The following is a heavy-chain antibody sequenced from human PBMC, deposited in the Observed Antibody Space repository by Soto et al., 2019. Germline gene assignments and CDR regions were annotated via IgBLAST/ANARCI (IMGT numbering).Heavy chain of an antibody. J-gene: IGHJ2*01. Sequence: QVQLVQSGAEVKKPGASVKVSCQASGYTFTNYYLHWLRQAPGQGLEWMGWISPRTGDTKYAQTFQGRVTLTRDTSITTAYMELSSLRSDDTAIYYCARDPGIETLTDWYFTFWGRGTLVTVSS. V-gene: IGHV1-2*02. D-gene: IGHD2-21*01. CDR2: ISPRTGDT. CDR1: GYTFTNYY. CDR3: ARDPGIETLTDWYFTF.